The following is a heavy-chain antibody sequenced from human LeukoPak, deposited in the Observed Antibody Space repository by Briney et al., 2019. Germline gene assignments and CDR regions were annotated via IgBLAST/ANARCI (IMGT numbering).Heavy chain of an antibody. V-gene: IGHV4-31*03. Sequence: PPETLSLTCTVSGGSISSGGYYWSWIRQHPGKGLEWIGYIYYSGSTYYNPSLKSRVTISVDTSKNQFSLKLSSVTAADTAVYYCARKCRYGTSCYLDYWGQGTLVTVSS. CDR3: ARKCRYGTSCYLDY. CDR1: GGSISSGGYY. CDR2: IYYSGST. J-gene: IGHJ4*02. D-gene: IGHD2-2*01.